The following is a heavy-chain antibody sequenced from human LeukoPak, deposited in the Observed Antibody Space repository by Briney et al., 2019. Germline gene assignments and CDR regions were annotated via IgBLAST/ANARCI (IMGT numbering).Heavy chain of an antibody. CDR2: IFHSGTT. CDR3: AKLRLSGGSFSVGWFDP. V-gene: IGHV4-61*05. D-gene: IGHD1-26*01. J-gene: IGHJ5*02. Sequence: SETLSLTCTVSGGSISTTRYYWGWIRQPPGKGLEWIGEIFHSGTTRYKASLESRVTMLLDKSKNQFSLRLNSVTAADTAVYFCAKLRLSGGSFSVGWFDPWGQGIQVTVSS. CDR1: GGSISTTRYY.